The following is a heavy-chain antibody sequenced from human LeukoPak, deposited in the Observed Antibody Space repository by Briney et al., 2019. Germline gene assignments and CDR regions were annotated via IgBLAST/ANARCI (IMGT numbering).Heavy chain of an antibody. D-gene: IGHD1-26*01. CDR2: ISSSSSYI. CDR1: GFTFSSYS. Sequence: GGSLRLTCAASGFTFSSYSMNWVRQAPGKGLEWVSSISSSSSYIYYADSVKGRFTISRDNAKNSLYLQMNSLRAEDTAVYYCALLVGATLDFDYWGQGTLVTVSS. J-gene: IGHJ4*02. CDR3: ALLVGATLDFDY. V-gene: IGHV3-21*01.